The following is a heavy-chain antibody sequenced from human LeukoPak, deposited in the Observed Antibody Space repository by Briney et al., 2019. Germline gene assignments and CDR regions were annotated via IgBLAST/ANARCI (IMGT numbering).Heavy chain of an antibody. V-gene: IGHV3-23*01. J-gene: IGHJ4*02. Sequence: GGSLRLSCAASGFTFSDYYMSWIRQAPGKGLEWVSTITGRDGSTHYADSVKGRFTISRDNSKNTLYLQMDSLRAEDTAVYYCATQGYCSRTSCYSNYWGQGTLVTVSS. D-gene: IGHD2-2*01. CDR2: ITGRDGST. CDR1: GFTFSDYY. CDR3: ATQGYCSRTSCYSNY.